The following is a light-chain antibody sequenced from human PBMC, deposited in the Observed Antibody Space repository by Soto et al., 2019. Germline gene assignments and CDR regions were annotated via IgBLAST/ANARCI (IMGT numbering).Light chain of an antibody. Sequence: EIVLTQSPGTLSLSPGERATLSCMASQSVSSSYLAWYQQKPGQAPRLLIYGASSRATGIPDRFTGSGSGTDFTLTISRLEPEDFAVYYCQQYDGSPRTFGQGTKVDIK. CDR3: QQYDGSPRT. J-gene: IGKJ1*01. V-gene: IGKV3-20*01. CDR2: GAS. CDR1: QSVSSSY.